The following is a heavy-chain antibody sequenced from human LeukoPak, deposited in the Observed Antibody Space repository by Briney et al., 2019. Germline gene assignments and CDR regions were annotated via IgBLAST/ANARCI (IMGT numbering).Heavy chain of an antibody. J-gene: IGHJ5*02. CDR2: IRSKAYGATT. CDR3: TRDPYYYDSSGHEWPDP. D-gene: IGHD3-22*01. CDR1: GFSFGGYA. Sequence: GGSLRLSCATSGFSFGGYALTWVRQAPGKGLEWVGFIRSKAYGATTEYAASVNGRFTISRDDSKSIAYLQMNSLKTEDTAVYCCTRDPYYYDSSGHEWPDPWGQGTLVTVSS. V-gene: IGHV3-49*04.